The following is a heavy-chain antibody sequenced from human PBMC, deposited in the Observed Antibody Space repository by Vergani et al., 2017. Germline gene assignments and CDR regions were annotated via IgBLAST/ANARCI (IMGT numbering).Heavy chain of an antibody. J-gene: IGHJ6*02. V-gene: IGHV4-30-4*01. Sequence: QVQLQESGPGLVKSSQTLSLTCTVSGGSISSGDYYWSWIRQPPGKGLEWIGYIYYSGGTYYNPSLKSRVTISVDTSKNQFSLKLSSVTAADTAVYYCARVRRDDSSGYYYYYGMDVWGQGTTVTVSS. CDR2: IYYSGGT. D-gene: IGHD3-22*01. CDR3: ARVRRDDSSGYYYYYGMDV. CDR1: GGSISSGDYY.